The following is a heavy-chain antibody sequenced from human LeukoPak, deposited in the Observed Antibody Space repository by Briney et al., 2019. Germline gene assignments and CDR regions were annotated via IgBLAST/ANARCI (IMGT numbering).Heavy chain of an antibody. D-gene: IGHD6-13*01. CDR1: GGSISSYY. Sequence: SETLSLTCTVSGGSISSYYWSWIRQPPGKGLEWIGYIYYSGSTNYNPSLKSRVTISVDTSKNQFSLKLSSVTAADTAVYYCARDQLGGGMDVWGQGTTVTVSS. CDR2: IYYSGST. CDR3: ARDQLGGGMDV. V-gene: IGHV4-59*01. J-gene: IGHJ6*02.